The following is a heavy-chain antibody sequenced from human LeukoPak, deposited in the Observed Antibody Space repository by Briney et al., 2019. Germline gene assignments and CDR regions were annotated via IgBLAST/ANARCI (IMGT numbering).Heavy chain of an antibody. CDR3: ASLQWELDY. V-gene: IGHV3-43*02. D-gene: IGHD1-26*01. J-gene: IGHJ4*02. CDR1: GFTFDDYA. CDR2: ISGDGGST. Sequence: PGGSLRLSCAASGFTFDDYAMHWVRHAPGKGLEWVSLISGDGGSTYYADSVKGRFTISRDNSKNSLYLQMNSLRTEDTALYYCASLQWELDYWGQGTLVTVSS.